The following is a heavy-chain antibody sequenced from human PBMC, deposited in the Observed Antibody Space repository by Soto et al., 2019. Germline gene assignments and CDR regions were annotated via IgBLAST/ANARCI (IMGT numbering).Heavy chain of an antibody. Sequence: ASVKVSCKASGYTFTSYGISWVRQAPGQGLEWMGWISAYNGNTNYAQKLQGRVTMTTDTSTSTAYMELRSLRSDDTAVYYCARVIGYCSSTSCYGVGFDPWGQGTLVTVSS. J-gene: IGHJ5*02. CDR3: ARVIGYCSSTSCYGVGFDP. D-gene: IGHD2-2*01. CDR2: ISAYNGNT. CDR1: GYTFTSYG. V-gene: IGHV1-18*01.